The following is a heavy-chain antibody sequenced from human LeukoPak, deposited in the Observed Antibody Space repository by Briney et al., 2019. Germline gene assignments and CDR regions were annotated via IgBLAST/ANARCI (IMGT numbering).Heavy chain of an antibody. D-gene: IGHD3-10*01. CDR2: IIPIFGTA. CDR1: GGTFSSYA. CDR3: ARDDGYGSGSYYPYYYYGMDV. J-gene: IGHJ6*04. V-gene: IGHV1-69*06. Sequence: SVKVSCKASGGTFSSYAISWVRQAPGQGLEWMGGIIPIFGTADYAQKFQGRVTITADKSTSTAHMELSRLRSEDTAVYYCARDDGYGSGSYYPYYYYGMDVWGKGTTVTVSS.